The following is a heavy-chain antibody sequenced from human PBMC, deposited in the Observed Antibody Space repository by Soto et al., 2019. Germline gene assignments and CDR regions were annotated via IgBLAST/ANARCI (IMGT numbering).Heavy chain of an antibody. J-gene: IGHJ4*02. V-gene: IGHV3-7*01. CDR1: GFTLSTYW. Sequence: EVQGVESGGGLVQPGGSLRLSCAASGFTLSTYWMTWVRQAPGKGLEWVANIKQDGSEKYYVDYVKGRFTVSRDNAKNSLYLQMNSLRTEDTAVYYCGTADRGTAAGGTVQWGQGTLVTVSS. CDR3: GTADRGTAAGGTVQ. CDR2: IKQDGSEK. D-gene: IGHD6-13*01.